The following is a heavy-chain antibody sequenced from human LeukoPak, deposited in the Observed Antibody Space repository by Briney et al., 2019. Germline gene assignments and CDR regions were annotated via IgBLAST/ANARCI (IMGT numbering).Heavy chain of an antibody. CDR2: IWYDGGNR. V-gene: IGHV3-33*01. D-gene: IGHD6-13*01. J-gene: IGHJ3*02. CDR1: GFTFRNYA. CDR3: AREDRIAPGDKAFDI. Sequence: GGSLRLSCAASGFTFRNYAMHWVRQAPGKGLEWVAIIWYDGGNRYHPDPVKGRFTISRDNSKNSLYLQLNSLGAEDTAVYYCAREDRIAPGDKAFDIWGRGTMVTVSS.